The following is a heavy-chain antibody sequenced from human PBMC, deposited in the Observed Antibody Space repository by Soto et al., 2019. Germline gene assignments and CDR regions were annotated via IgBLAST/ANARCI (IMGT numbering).Heavy chain of an antibody. CDR1: GFRFDDYG. D-gene: IGHD4-17*01. V-gene: IGHV3-9*01. J-gene: IGHJ3*02. Sequence: EVELVESGGGLVQPGRSLRLSCAASGFRFDDYGMNWVRQAPGKGLEWVSGISWNSGNIAYADSVEGRFTISRDNAKNSLYLQMTSLSVDDTAFYYCAKTDYGDFRRGAFDIWGQGTMVTVSS. CDR2: ISWNSGNI. CDR3: AKTDYGDFRRGAFDI.